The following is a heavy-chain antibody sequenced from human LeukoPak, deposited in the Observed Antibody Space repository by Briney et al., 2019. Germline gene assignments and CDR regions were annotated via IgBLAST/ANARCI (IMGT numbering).Heavy chain of an antibody. CDR2: INHSGST. V-gene: IGHV4-34*01. CDR1: GGSFSGYY. Sequence: SETLSLTCAVYGGSFSGYYWSWIRQPPGKGLEWIGEINHSGSTNYNPSLKSRVTISVDTSKNQFSLKLSSVTAADTAVYYCTSRLLLSTYYYYYMDVWGKGTTVTVSS. D-gene: IGHD2-21*01. J-gene: IGHJ6*03. CDR3: TSRLLLSTYYYYYMDV.